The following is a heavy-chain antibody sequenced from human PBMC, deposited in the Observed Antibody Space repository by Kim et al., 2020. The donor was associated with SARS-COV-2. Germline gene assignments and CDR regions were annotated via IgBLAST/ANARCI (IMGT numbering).Heavy chain of an antibody. V-gene: IGHV3-30-3*01. CDR2: ISYDGSNK. CDR1: GFTFSSYA. D-gene: IGHD6-13*01. J-gene: IGHJ5*02. Sequence: GGSLRLSCAASGFTFSSYAMHWVRQAPGKGLEWVAVISYDGSNKYYADSVKGRFTISRDNSKNTLYLQMNSLRAEDTAVYYCARPPSPDSSSWKNWFDPWGQGTLVTVSS. CDR3: ARPPSPDSSSWKNWFDP.